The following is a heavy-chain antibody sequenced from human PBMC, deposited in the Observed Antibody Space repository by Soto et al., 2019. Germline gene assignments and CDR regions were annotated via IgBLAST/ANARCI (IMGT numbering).Heavy chain of an antibody. Sequence: SETLSLTCTVSGGSISSGDYYWSWIRQPPGKGLEWIGYIYYSGSTYYNPSLKSRVTISVDTSKNQFSLKLSSVTAADTAVYYCARADTAMVPFDYWGQGTLVTVSS. CDR2: IYYSGST. CDR1: GGSISSGDYY. CDR3: ARADTAMVPFDY. J-gene: IGHJ4*02. D-gene: IGHD5-18*01. V-gene: IGHV4-30-4*01.